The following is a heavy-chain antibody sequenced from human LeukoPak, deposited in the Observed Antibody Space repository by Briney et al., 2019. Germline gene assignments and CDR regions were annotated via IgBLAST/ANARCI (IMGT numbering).Heavy chain of an antibody. J-gene: IGHJ4*02. D-gene: IGHD5-12*01. CDR1: GHDFTTYW. V-gene: IGHV5-51*01. CDR3: ARRGYSGYSPLDS. Sequence: GESLKISCRSSGHDFTTYWIAWVRQLPGKGLEWMGIIHPSDSETQYSPSFQGQVTISADNSISTAYPQWNSLKASDTAMYYCARRGYSGYSPLDSWGQGTLVTVSS. CDR2: IHPSDSET.